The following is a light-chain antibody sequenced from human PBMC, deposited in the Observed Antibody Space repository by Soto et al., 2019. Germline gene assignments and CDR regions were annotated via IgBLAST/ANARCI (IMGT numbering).Light chain of an antibody. Sequence: QLVLTQSPSASASLGASVKLTCTLSSGHNSYAIAWHQQQPEKGPRYLMKLNSDGSHNKGDGIPDRFSGSSSGAERYLTISNLQSEDEADYFCQTWGTGIVIFGGGTKLTVL. CDR2: LNSDGSH. CDR1: SGHNSYA. V-gene: IGLV4-69*01. J-gene: IGLJ2*01. CDR3: QTWGTGIVI.